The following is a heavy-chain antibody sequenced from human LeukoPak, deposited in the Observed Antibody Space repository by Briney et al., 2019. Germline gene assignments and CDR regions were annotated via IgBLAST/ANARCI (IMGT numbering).Heavy chain of an antibody. J-gene: IGHJ4*02. D-gene: IGHD3-10*01. CDR1: GGSISSGSYY. Sequence: SETLSLTCTVSGGSISSGSYYWSWIRQPAGKGLEWIGRIYTSGSTNYNPPLKSRVTISVDTSKNQFSLKLSSVTAADTAVYYCASLRRGYGSGSYYNQVSFDYWGQGTLVTVSS. CDR2: IYTSGST. V-gene: IGHV4-61*02. CDR3: ASLRRGYGSGSYYNQVSFDY.